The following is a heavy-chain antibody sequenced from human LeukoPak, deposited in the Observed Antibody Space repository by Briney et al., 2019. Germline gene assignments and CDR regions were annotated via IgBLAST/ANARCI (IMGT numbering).Heavy chain of an antibody. V-gene: IGHV3-33*01. D-gene: IGHD1-1*01. CDR1: GFIFSDYA. CDR2: IRFDGSIT. CDR3: ARWGGTRQYFFDY. Sequence: GGSLRLSCAVSGFIFSDYAFHWVRQAPGKGLEWVAVIRFDGSITQYADSVKGRFTISRDDSKNTLYLQMNVLKPEDTAVYYCARWGGTRQYFFDYWGQGTLVTVSS. J-gene: IGHJ4*02.